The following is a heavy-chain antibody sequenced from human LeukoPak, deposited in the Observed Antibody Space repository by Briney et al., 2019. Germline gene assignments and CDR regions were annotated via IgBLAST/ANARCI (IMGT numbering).Heavy chain of an antibody. J-gene: IGHJ4*02. CDR2: ISSSSSTI. CDR3: ARGPLSYYYDSSGYSGY. D-gene: IGHD3-22*01. CDR1: GFTFSSYS. Sequence: GGSLRLSCAASGFTFSSYSMNWVRQAPGKGLEWVSYISSSSSTIYYADSVKGRFTIPRDNAKNSLYLQMNSLRAEDTAVYYCARGPLSYYYDSSGYSGYWGQGTLVTVSS. V-gene: IGHV3-48*01.